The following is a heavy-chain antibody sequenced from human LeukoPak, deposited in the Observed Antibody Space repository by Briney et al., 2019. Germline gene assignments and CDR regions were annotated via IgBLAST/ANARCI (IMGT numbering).Heavy chain of an antibody. J-gene: IGHJ4*02. Sequence: GASLRLSCAAPGFTFSSYAMSWVRQAPGKGLEWVSAISGSGGSTYYADSVKGRFTISRDNSKNTLYLQMNSLRAEDTAVYYCAKDRVGATRRDYWGQGTLVTVSS. CDR1: GFTFSSYA. CDR3: AKDRVGATRRDY. CDR2: ISGSGGST. V-gene: IGHV3-23*01. D-gene: IGHD1-26*01.